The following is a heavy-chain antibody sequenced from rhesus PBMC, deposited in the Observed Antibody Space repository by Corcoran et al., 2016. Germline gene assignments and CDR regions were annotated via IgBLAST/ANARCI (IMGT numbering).Heavy chain of an antibody. J-gene: IGHJ4*01. CDR3: VRGSYRGYTPGLLDV. CDR1: GFPFRYSD. D-gene: IGHD5-36*01. CDR2: IRFDGTYT. V-gene: IGHV3-59*01. Sequence: EVQLVESGGELVKPGGSLRLSCAVCGFPFRYSDMYGVRQASEKGLEGVTRIRFDGTYTWFADSMKDRFTLSRDNAENTLYLHMNNRTIEDTAVYYCVRGSYRGYTPGLLDVWGQGVLVTVSS.